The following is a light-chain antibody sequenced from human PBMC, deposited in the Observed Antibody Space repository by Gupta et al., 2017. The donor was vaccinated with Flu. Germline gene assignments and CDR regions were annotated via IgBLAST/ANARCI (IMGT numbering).Light chain of an antibody. CDR3: CSYAGRDTFI. CDR2: EAN. CDR1: NSDIGTYNP. J-gene: IGLJ1*01. Sequence: QSALTQPASVSGSPGQSITISCTGTNSDIGTYNPVSWYQQFPDKAPKLIIYEANKRPSGVPNRFSGSSSGNTASLTISGLQAEDEAEYFCCSYAGRDTFIFGSGTKVTVL. V-gene: IGLV2-23*02.